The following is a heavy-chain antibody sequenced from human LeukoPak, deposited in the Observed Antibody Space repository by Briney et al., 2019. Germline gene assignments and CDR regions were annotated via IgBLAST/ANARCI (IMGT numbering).Heavy chain of an antibody. CDR1: GFIFSGYA. CDR2: IWYDGSNK. Sequence: GGSLRLSCAASGFIFSGYAMSWVRQAPGKGLEWVAVIWYDGSNKYYADSVKGRFTISRDNSKNTLYLQMNSLRAEDTAVYYCAKDRGYYDSSGYFDYWGQGTLVTVSS. D-gene: IGHD3-22*01. V-gene: IGHV3-33*06. J-gene: IGHJ4*02. CDR3: AKDRGYYDSSGYFDY.